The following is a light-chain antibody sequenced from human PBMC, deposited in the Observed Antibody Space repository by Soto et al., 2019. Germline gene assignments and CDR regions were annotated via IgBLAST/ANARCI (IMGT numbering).Light chain of an antibody. J-gene: IGKJ1*01. V-gene: IGKV1-39*01. CDR1: QSITNY. Sequence: DIQMTQSPSSLSASVGDRVTITCRASQSITNYLNWYQQKPGKAPKLLIYAASSLQSGVPSRFSGIESGTDFTLSISSRQPEDFATYYCQQSYSTPWTFGQGTKVEIK. CDR3: QQSYSTPWT. CDR2: AAS.